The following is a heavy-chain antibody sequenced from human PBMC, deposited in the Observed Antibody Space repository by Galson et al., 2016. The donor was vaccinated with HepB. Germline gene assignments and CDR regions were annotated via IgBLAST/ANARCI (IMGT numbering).Heavy chain of an antibody. V-gene: IGHV3-21*01. D-gene: IGHD1-26*01. CDR2: ISSSSNYI. CDR3: ARAMGELNSNYYYGMDV. J-gene: IGHJ6*02. CDR1: GFSFSTSS. Sequence: SLRLSCAASGFSFSTSSMNWVRQAPGKGLGWVSSISSSSNYIYYPDSVQGRFTISRDNAKNSLYLHMNSLRAEDTAVYYCARAMGELNSNYYYGMDVWGRGTTVTVSS.